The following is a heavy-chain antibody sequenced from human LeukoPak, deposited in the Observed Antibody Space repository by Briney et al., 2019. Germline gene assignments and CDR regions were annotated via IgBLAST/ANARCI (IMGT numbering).Heavy chain of an antibody. V-gene: IGHV1-46*01. D-gene: IGHD1-26*01. CDR3: AKVHGQIYSGSYSLDY. Sequence: GASVKVSCKASGYTFTTYYVHWVRQAPGQGLEWMGIINPSGGSTTYAQKFRGRLTMTRDMSTSTVYMEPSSLRSEDTAVYYCAKVHGQIYSGSYSLDYWGQGTLVTVSS. CDR2: INPSGGST. J-gene: IGHJ4*02. CDR1: GYTFTTYY.